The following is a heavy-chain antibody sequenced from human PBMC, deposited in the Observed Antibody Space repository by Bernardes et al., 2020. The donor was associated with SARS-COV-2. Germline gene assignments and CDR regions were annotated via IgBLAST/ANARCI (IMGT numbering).Heavy chain of an antibody. Sequence: GGSLRLSCAASGFTFSSYAMSWVRQAPGKGLEWVSGISSSGYSTYYADSVKGRFTISRDNSKNTLYLQMNSLRAEDTAVYYCAKGGNSGPHNYFDYWGQGTLVTVSS. D-gene: IGHD5-12*01. V-gene: IGHV3-23*01. J-gene: IGHJ4*02. CDR2: ISSSGYST. CDR3: AKGGNSGPHNYFDY. CDR1: GFTFSSYA.